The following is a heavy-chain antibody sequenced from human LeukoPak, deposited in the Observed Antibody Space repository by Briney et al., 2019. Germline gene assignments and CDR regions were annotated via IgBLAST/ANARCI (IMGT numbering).Heavy chain of an antibody. J-gene: IGHJ5*02. Sequence: KASETLSLTCTVSGASISSSSYYWGWIRQPPGKGLEWIGSIYYSGRTYYNPSLKSRVTISVDTSKNQFSLKLSSVPAADTAVYYCARLHIRPFYFGSGSYPDWFDPWGQGTLVTVSS. CDR1: GASISSSSYY. D-gene: IGHD3-10*01. CDR2: IYYSGRT. V-gene: IGHV4-39*01. CDR3: ARLHIRPFYFGSGSYPDWFDP.